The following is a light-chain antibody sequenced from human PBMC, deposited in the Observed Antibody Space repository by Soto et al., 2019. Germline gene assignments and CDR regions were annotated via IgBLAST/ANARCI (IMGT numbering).Light chain of an antibody. CDR2: EVN. J-gene: IGLJ1*01. CDR1: SSDVGGYNF. CDR3: SSFAGFNSRFV. V-gene: IGLV2-8*01. Sequence: QSALTQPPSASGSPGQSVTISCTGTSSDVGGYNFVSWYQQHPGYAPKLMIYEVNKRPSGVPDRFSGSKSGNTASLTVSGLQAEDEADYYCSSFAGFNSRFVFGTGTKLTAL.